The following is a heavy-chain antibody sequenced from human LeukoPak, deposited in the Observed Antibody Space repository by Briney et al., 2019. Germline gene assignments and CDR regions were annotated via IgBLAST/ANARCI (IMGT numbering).Heavy chain of an antibody. CDR2: IYHSGST. CDR1: GFTFSSYEM. CDR3: ARDRRITMVRGATFDY. D-gene: IGHD3-10*01. V-gene: IGHV4-4*02. Sequence: GSLRLSCAASGFTFSSYEMNWVRQAPGKGLEWIGEIYHSGSTNYNPSLKSRVTISVDKSKNQFSLKLSSVTAADTAVYYCARDRRITMVRGATFDYWGQGTLVTVSS. J-gene: IGHJ4*02.